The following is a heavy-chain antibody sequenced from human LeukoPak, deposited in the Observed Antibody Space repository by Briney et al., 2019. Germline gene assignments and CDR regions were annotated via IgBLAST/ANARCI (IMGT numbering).Heavy chain of an antibody. CDR1: GYSFTSYL. CDR2: IYPGDADT. J-gene: IGHJ4*02. D-gene: IGHD2-21*01. CDR3: ARREHGDSHENYFDY. Sequence: GESLKISCKGSGYSFTSYLIGWVRQLPGKGLEWMGIIYPGDADTRYSPSFQGQVTISADKSISTAYLQWSSLKASDTAMYYCARREHGDSHENYFDYWGQGTLVTVSS. V-gene: IGHV5-51*01.